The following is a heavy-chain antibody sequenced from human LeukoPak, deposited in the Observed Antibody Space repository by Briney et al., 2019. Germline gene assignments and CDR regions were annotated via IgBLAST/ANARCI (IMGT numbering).Heavy chain of an antibody. CDR1: GFNFYHDW. V-gene: IGHV3-15*01. D-gene: IGHD2-2*01. J-gene: IGHJ3*01. Sequence: PGGSLRLSCAASGFNFYHDWMSWVRQAPGKGLEWVGRIKSKTDGGTTEYAAPVKGRFTISRDDSRNTLYLQMSSLKTEDTAVYYCVRDQYCASSSCPGAFDLWGQGTVVTVSS. CDR2: IKSKTDGGTT. CDR3: VRDQYCASSSCPGAFDL.